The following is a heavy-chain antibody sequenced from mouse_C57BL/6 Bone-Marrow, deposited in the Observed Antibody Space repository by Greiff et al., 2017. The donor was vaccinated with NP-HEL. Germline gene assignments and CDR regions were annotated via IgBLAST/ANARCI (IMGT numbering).Heavy chain of an antibody. CDR2: IDPSDSYT. J-gene: IGHJ2*01. Sequence: QVQLQQPGAELVKPGASVKLSCKASGYTFTSYWMQWVKQRPGQGLEWIGEIDPSDSYTNYNQKFKGKAKLTVDTSSSTAYMQLSSLTSEVSAVYYCARPTLLWYYFDYWGQGTTLPVSS. D-gene: IGHD1-1*02. CDR3: ARPTLLWYYFDY. V-gene: IGHV1-50*01. CDR1: GYTFTSYW.